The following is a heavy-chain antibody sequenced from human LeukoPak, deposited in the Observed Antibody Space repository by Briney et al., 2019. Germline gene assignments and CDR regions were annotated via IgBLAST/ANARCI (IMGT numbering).Heavy chain of an antibody. V-gene: IGHV4-34*01. CDR1: GGSFSGYY. D-gene: IGHD3-22*01. CDR2: INHSGTT. J-gene: IGHJ4*02. CDR3: ARVRLAGIRQRCYYESSGSPFDY. Sequence: PSETLSLTCAVYGGSFSGYYWSWIRQPPGKGLEWIGEINHSGTTNYNPSLKSRVTISVDTSKNQFSLKLSSVTAADTAVYYCARVRLAGIRQRCYYESSGSPFDYWGQGTLVTVSS.